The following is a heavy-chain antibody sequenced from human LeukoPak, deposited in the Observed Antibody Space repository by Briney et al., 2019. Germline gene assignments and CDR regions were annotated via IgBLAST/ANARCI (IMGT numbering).Heavy chain of an antibody. V-gene: IGHV4-59*12. D-gene: IGHD4-17*01. CDR1: GGSISSYY. CDR2: IYYSGST. J-gene: IGHJ4*02. CDR3: ARDYGDYAFDS. Sequence: MPSETLSLTCTVSGGSISSYYWSWIRQPPGKGLEWIGYIYYSGSTNYNPSLKSRVTISVDTSKNQFSLKLTSVTAADTAVYYCARDYGDYAFDSWGQGTLVTVSS.